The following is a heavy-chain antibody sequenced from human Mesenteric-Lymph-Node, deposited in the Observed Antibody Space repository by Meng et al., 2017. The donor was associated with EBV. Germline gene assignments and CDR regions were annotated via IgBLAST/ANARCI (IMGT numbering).Heavy chain of an antibody. CDR2: IYYSGRT. J-gene: IGHJ5*02. CDR1: GGSVSSGNNY. Sequence: QLQLQGSGPGLVKPSQTLPLTCTVSGGSVSSGNNYWIWIRQPPGKGLEWIGYIYYSGRTYYNPSLESRVTMSVDTSKNQFSLNLNSVTAADTAVYYCARVNGDCFSTICYKGWFDPWGQGTLVTVSS. D-gene: IGHD2-2*02. CDR3: ARVNGDCFSTICYKGWFDP. V-gene: IGHV4-30-4*01.